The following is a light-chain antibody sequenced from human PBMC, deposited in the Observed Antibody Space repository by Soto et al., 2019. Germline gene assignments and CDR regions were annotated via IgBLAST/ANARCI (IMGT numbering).Light chain of an antibody. CDR3: QQSYRFPLT. V-gene: IGKV1D-8*03. J-gene: IGKJ3*01. CDR2: AAS. CDR1: QGISSY. Sequence: VIWLTQSPSLLSASTGDRVTISCRMSQGISSYLAWYQQKQGKAPELLIYAASTLQSGVPSRLSGSGYGTGVTITITSMKNEDFETYYCQQSYRFPLTFGPGTKVDIK.